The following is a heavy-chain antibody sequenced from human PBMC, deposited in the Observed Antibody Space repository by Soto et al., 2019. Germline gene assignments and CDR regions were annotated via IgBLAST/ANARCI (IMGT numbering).Heavy chain of an antibody. V-gene: IGHV4-61*01. CDR2: MSHSGGT. CDR3: ARVERGTATTVVDAFDI. J-gene: IGHJ3*02. D-gene: IGHD1-1*01. Sequence: PSETRSLTCAVDGGFVSSGSYYWSWIRQPPGKGLEWIGEMSHSGGTHFNPSLKSRVTISVDTSKNQFSLKMSSVTAADTALYYCARVERGTATTVVDAFDIWGPGTMVTVSS. CDR1: GGFVSSGSYY.